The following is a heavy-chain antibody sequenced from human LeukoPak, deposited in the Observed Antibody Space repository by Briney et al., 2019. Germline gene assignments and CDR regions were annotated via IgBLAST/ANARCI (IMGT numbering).Heavy chain of an antibody. CDR3: ARGTIVVVPAATYYDFWSGYSWFDP. CDR1: GGSFSGYY. J-gene: IGHJ5*02. CDR2: INHSGST. V-gene: IGHV4-34*01. D-gene: IGHD3-3*01. Sequence: KPSETLSLTCAVYGGSFSGYYWSWIRQPPGKGLEWIGEINHSGSTTYNPSLKSRVTISVDTSKNQFSLKLSSVTAADTAVYYCARGTIVVVPAATYYDFWSGYSWFDPWGQGTLVTVSS.